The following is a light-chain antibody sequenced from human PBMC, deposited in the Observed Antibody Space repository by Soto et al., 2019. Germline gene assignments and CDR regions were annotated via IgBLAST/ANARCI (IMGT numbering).Light chain of an antibody. V-gene: IGLV1-40*01. Sequence: QSVLTQPPSVSGAPGQRVTISCTGSSSNIGAGYDVHWYQQVPGTAPKLLIYDDSNRPSGVPDRFSGSKSGTSASLAISGLQAEDEADYYCQSYDSRLMSVTVVFGGGTKLTVL. J-gene: IGLJ2*01. CDR1: SSNIGAGYD. CDR3: QSYDSRLMSVTVV. CDR2: DDS.